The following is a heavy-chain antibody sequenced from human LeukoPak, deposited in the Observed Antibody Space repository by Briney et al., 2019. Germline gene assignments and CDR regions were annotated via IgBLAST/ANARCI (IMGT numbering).Heavy chain of an antibody. CDR1: GYTFTSYG. CDR2: ISAYNGNT. CDR3: ARLGRDGDILDY. D-gene: IGHD5-24*01. J-gene: IGHJ4*02. Sequence: ASVKVTCNASGYTFTSYGISWVRQAPGQGLEWMGWISAYNGNTNYAQKLQGRVTMTTDTSTSTAYMELRSLRSDDTAVYYCARLGRDGDILDYWGQGTLVTVSS. V-gene: IGHV1-18*01.